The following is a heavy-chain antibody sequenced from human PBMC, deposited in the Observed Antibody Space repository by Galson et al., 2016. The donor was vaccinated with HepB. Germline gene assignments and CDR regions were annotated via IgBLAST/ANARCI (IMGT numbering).Heavy chain of an antibody. CDR1: GFTFSKYA. Sequence: SLRLSCAASGFTFSKYAMSWVRQAPGKGLEWVSAISGSGGSTHYADSVKGRFTISRDNSKNTLYLQMNSLRAADTAVYYCAKDFLLWFGEGFFDYWGQGTLVTVSP. J-gene: IGHJ4*02. D-gene: IGHD3-10*01. CDR3: AKDFLLWFGEGFFDY. V-gene: IGHV3-23*01. CDR2: ISGSGGST.